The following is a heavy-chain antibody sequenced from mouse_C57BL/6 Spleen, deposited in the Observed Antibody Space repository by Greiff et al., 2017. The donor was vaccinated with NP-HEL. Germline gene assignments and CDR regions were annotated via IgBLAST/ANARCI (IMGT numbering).Heavy chain of an antibody. D-gene: IGHD2-1*01. Sequence: EVQLVESGGGLVKPGGSLKLSCAASGFTFSDYGMHWVRQAPEKGLEWVAYISSGSSTNYYADTVKGRFTISRDNAKNTLFLQMTSLRSEDTAMYYCATYGNYFYFDYWGQGTTLTVSS. J-gene: IGHJ2*01. V-gene: IGHV5-17*01. CDR3: ATYGNYFYFDY. CDR2: ISSGSSTN. CDR1: GFTFSDYG.